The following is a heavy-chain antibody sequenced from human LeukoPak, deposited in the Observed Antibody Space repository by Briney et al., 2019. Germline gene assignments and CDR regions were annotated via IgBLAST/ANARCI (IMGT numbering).Heavy chain of an antibody. CDR1: GYTFTSYG. V-gene: IGHV1-18*01. CDR2: ISTYNGNI. J-gene: IGHJ6*03. D-gene: IGHD2-15*01. Sequence: ASVKVSCKASGYTFTSYGISWVRQAPGQGLEWMGWISTYNGNINYAQKLQGRVTMTTDTSTSTAYMALRSLRSDDTAVYYCAREGSPYYYYYMDVWGKGTTVTVSS. CDR3: AREGSPYYYYYMDV.